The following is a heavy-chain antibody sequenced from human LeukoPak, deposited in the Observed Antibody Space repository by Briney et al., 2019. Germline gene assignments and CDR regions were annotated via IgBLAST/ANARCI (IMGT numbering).Heavy chain of an antibody. V-gene: IGHV3-7*04. Sequence: GGSLRLSCAASGFTFGGYWMNWVRQAPGKGLEWVANIKEDGSEKYYVDSVEGRFTISRDNAKNSLYLQVNSLRADDTAVYYCARARFSDYWGLRTLVTDSS. CDR1: GFTFGGYW. J-gene: IGHJ4*02. CDR3: ARARFSDY. CDR2: IKEDGSEK. D-gene: IGHD2/OR15-2a*01.